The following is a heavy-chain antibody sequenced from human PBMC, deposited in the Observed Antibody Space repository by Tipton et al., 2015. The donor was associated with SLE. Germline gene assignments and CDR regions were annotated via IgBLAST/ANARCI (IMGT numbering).Heavy chain of an antibody. Sequence: TLSLTCTVSGGSVSSGSYYWSWIRQPPGRGLEWIGYIYYSGSTNYNPSLKSRVTMSVDTSKNQFSLKLRSVTAADTAVYYCARAYYHYYGMDVWGQGTTVTVSS. CDR1: GGSVSSGSYY. J-gene: IGHJ6*02. CDR2: IYYSGST. CDR3: ARAYYHYYGMDV. V-gene: IGHV4-61*01.